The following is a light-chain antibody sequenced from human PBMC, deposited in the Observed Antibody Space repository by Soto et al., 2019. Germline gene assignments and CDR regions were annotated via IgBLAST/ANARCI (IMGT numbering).Light chain of an antibody. J-gene: IGKJ2*01. V-gene: IGKV3-15*01. CDR2: GAS. CDR3: QQYNNWPPYT. Sequence: EIVLTQSPATLSLSPGERATLSCRASQSVSSYLAWYQQKPGQAPRLLIYGASTRATGIPARFSGSGSGTEFTLTISSLQSEDYAVYYCQQYNNWPPYTFGQGTKVEIK. CDR1: QSVSSY.